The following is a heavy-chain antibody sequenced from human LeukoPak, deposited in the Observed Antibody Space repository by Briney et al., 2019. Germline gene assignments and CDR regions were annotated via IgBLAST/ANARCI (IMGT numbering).Heavy chain of an antibody. CDR2: INHSGST. D-gene: IGHD6-19*01. Sequence: SETLSLTCAVYGGSFSGYYWSWIRQPPGMGLEWIGEINHSGSTNYNPSLKSRVTISVDTSKNQFSLKLSSVTAADTAVYYCARGRQWLATFDYWGQGTLVTVSS. J-gene: IGHJ4*02. CDR3: ARGRQWLATFDY. CDR1: GGSFSGYY. V-gene: IGHV4-34*01.